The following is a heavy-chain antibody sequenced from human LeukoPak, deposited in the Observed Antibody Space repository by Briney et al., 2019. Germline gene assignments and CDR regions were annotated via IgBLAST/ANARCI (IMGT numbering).Heavy chain of an antibody. CDR3: ARNRAFDV. J-gene: IGHJ3*01. V-gene: IGHV3-53*01. CDR1: GFTVSSNY. Sequence: PGGSLRLSCAASGFTVSSNYMTWVRQAPGKGLEWFSVIYTGGATYYADSVKGRFTISRDNSKNTLYLQMNSLRAEDTAVYYCARNRAFDVWGQGTMVTVSS. CDR2: IYTGGAT. D-gene: IGHD1/OR15-1a*01.